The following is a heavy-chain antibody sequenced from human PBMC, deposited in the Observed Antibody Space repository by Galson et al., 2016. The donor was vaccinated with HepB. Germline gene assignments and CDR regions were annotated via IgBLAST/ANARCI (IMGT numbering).Heavy chain of an antibody. J-gene: IGHJ4*02. CDR1: GFNFSTFA. V-gene: IGHV3-30*18. CDR3: AKERMVRGIIIPSPLDS. CDR2: ISFDGNNE. Sequence: SLRLSCAASGFNFSTFAMTWVRQAPGKGLDWVAVISFDGNNENYADSVKGRFTLSRDNSNNTVFLQMNSLTADDTAIYYCAKERMVRGIIIPSPLDSWGRGTRVTVSS. D-gene: IGHD3-10*01.